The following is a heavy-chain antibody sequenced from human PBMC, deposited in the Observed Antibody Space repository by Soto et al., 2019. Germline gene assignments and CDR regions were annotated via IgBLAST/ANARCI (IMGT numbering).Heavy chain of an antibody. CDR2: IKQDGSEK. CDR3: ARDPIGRYFDWPLLALDAFDI. CDR1: GFTFSSYW. V-gene: IGHV3-7*01. D-gene: IGHD3-9*01. J-gene: IGHJ3*02. Sequence: GSLRLSCAASGFTFSSYWMSWVRQAPGKGLEWVANIKQDGSEKYYVDSVKGRFTISRDNAKNSLYLQMNSLRAEDTAVYYCARDPIGRYFDWPLLALDAFDIWGQGTMVTVSS.